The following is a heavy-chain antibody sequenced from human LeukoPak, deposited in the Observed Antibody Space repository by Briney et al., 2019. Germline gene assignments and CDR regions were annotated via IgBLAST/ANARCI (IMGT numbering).Heavy chain of an antibody. V-gene: IGHV3-23*01. CDR1: GFTFSSYA. CDR2: ISGSGGST. D-gene: IGHD3-22*01. CDR3: AKDSYYYDSSGYRYYFDY. J-gene: IGHJ4*02. Sequence: GGSLRLSCAASGFTFSSYAMSWVRQAPVKGLEWVSAISGSGGSTYYADSVKGRFTISRDNSKNTLYLQMNSLRAEDTAVYYCAKDSYYYDSSGYRYYFDYWGQGTLVTVSS.